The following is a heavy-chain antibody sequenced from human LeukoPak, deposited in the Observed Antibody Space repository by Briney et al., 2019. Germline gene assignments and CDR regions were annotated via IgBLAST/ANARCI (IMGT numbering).Heavy chain of an antibody. CDR1: GFNVNKNY. J-gene: IGHJ3*02. D-gene: IGHD2-2*01. CDR3: ARGLIVPTAADQDAFDI. V-gene: IGHV3-53*01. CDR2: IYSGGST. Sequence: PGGSLRLSCSASGFNVNKNYLTWVRQAPGKGLEWLSVIYSGGSTYYPDSVKGRFTISRDTPRNTLYLQMNSLRAEDTAVYYCARGLIVPTAADQDAFDIWGQGTMVTVSS.